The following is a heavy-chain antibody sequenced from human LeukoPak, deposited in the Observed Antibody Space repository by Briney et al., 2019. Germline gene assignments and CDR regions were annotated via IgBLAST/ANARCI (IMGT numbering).Heavy chain of an antibody. J-gene: IGHJ4*02. CDR2: IYSAGNT. CDR1: GLTFSSNY. Sequence: GGSLRLSCVASGLTFSSNYMSWVRQAPGKGLEGVSVIYSAGNTYYADSVKGRFTISRHNSENTLYLQMNSLRVEDTAVYYCARGGTPGYSSGRIDYWGQGTLVTVSS. V-gene: IGHV3-53*04. D-gene: IGHD6-19*01. CDR3: ARGGTPGYSSGRIDY.